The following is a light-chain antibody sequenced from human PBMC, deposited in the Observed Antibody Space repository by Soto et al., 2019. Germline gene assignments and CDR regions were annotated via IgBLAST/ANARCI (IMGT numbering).Light chain of an antibody. Sequence: QSALTQPPSASGSPGQSVTISCTGTSSDVGGYNYVSWYQQHPGKAPKLMIYEVSKRPLGVPDRFSGSKSGNTASLTVFGLQAEDEADYYCSSYAGSNILFGGGTKLTVL. CDR1: SSDVGGYNY. V-gene: IGLV2-8*01. CDR2: EVS. J-gene: IGLJ2*01. CDR3: SSYAGSNIL.